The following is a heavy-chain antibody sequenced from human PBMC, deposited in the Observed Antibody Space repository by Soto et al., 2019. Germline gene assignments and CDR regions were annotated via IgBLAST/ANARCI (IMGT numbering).Heavy chain of an antibody. CDR3: TTDLMYRMIVGLLIRDY. V-gene: IGHV3-15*07. Sequence: GGSLRLSCAASGFTFSNAWMNWVRQAPGKGLEWVGRIKSKTDGGTTDYAAPVKGRFTISRDDSKNTLYLQMNSLKTEDTAVYYCTTDLMYRMIVGLLIRDYWGQGTLVTVSS. CDR1: GFTFSNAW. D-gene: IGHD3-22*01. J-gene: IGHJ4*02. CDR2: IKSKTDGGTT.